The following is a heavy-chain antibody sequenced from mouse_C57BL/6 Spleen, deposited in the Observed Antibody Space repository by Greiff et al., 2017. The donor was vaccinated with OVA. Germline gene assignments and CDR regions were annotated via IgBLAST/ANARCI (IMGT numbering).Heavy chain of an antibody. D-gene: IGHD2-2*01. CDR3: ALMVTPYYARDY. CDR1: GYTFTSYW. Sequence: QVQLQQPGAELVKPGASVKMSCKASGYTFTSYWINWVKQRPGQGLEWIGDIYPGSGSTNYNEKFKSKATLTVDTSSSTAYMQLSSLTSEDSAVYCCALMVTPYYARDYWGQGTSVTVSS. J-gene: IGHJ4*01. CDR2: IYPGSGST. V-gene: IGHV1-55*01.